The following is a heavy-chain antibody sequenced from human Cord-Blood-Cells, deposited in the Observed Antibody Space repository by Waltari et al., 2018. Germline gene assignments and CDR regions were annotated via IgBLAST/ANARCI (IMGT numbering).Heavy chain of an antibody. V-gene: IGHV6-1*01. D-gene: IGHD6-13*01. CDR1: GDSVSSNSAA. CDR2: TYYRSKWYN. CDR3: ASEDSSSWYAFDI. J-gene: IGHJ3*02. Sequence: QVQLQQSGPGLVKPSHTLSLTCSLSGDSVSSNSAAWNWIRQSPSRGLGWLGRTYYRSKWYNDYAVSVKSRLTINPDTSKNQFSLQLNSVTPEDTAVYYCASEDSSSWYAFDIWGQGTMVTVSS.